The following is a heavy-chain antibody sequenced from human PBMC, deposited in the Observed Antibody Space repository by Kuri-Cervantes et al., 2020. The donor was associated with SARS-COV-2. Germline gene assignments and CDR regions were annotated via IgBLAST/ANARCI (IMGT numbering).Heavy chain of an antibody. CDR3: ARPREQWSDAFDI. D-gene: IGHD6-19*01. CDR1: GWSFRGYY. CDR2: IFYSGIT. Sequence: ESLKISCAVFGWSFRGYYWSWIRQPPGKGLEWIGGIFYSGITYYNPSLKSRVTISVDTSKKQFSLRLTSVTAADTALYYCARPREQWSDAFDIWGQGTMVTVSS. V-gene: IGHV4-34*12. J-gene: IGHJ3*02.